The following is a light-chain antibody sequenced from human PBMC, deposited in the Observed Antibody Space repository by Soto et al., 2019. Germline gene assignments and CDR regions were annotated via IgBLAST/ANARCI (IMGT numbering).Light chain of an antibody. Sequence: EIVMTQSPATLSVSPGERATLSCRASQSLSSSLAWYQQKPGQAPRLLIYDASTRATDIPARFSGSGSGTEFTLTISSLQPEDSAVYYCLQYFRWRTCGQGTKVEIK. CDR1: QSLSSS. J-gene: IGKJ1*01. CDR3: LQYFRWRT. V-gene: IGKV3-15*01. CDR2: DAS.